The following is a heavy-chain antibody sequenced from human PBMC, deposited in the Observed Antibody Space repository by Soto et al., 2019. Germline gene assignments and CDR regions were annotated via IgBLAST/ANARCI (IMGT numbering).Heavy chain of an antibody. V-gene: IGHV4-59*01. J-gene: IGHJ5*02. CDR1: GGSISSYY. CDR2: IYYSGST. Sequence: QVQLQESGPGLVKPSETLSLTCTVSGGSISSYYWSWIRQPPGKGLEWIGYIYYSGSTNYNPSLMSRVTISVDTSKNQFSLKLSSVTAADTAVYYCARITDSSGYYYWFDPWGQGTLVTVSS. CDR3: ARITDSSGYYYWFDP. D-gene: IGHD3-22*01.